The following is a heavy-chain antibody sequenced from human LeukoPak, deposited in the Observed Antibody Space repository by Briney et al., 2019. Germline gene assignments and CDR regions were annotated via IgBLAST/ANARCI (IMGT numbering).Heavy chain of an antibody. Sequence: GASVTVSCKASGGTFSSYAISWVRQAPGQGLEWMGGIIPIFGTANYAQKFQGRVTITADGSTSTAYMELSSLRSEDTAVYYCARDPTPIVVVPAANYGYNWFDPWGQGTLVTVSS. CDR1: GGTFSSYA. J-gene: IGHJ5*02. CDR3: ARDPTPIVVVPAANYGYNWFDP. V-gene: IGHV1-69*13. CDR2: IIPIFGTA. D-gene: IGHD2-2*01.